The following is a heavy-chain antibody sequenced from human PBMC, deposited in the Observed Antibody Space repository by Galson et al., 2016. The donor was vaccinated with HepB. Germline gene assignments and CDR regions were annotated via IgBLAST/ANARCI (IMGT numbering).Heavy chain of an antibody. CDR3: ARQIVVVVAATRGVDWFDP. V-gene: IGHV4-39*01. CDR1: GGSISSSNYY. D-gene: IGHD2-15*01. CDR2: IYYSGST. Sequence: LSLTCTVSGGSISSSNYYWGWIRQPPGKGLEWIGSIYYSGSTYYNPSLKSRVTISVGTSKNQFSLKLNSVTAADTAVYYCARQIVVVVAATRGVDWFDPWGQGTLVTVSS. J-gene: IGHJ5*02.